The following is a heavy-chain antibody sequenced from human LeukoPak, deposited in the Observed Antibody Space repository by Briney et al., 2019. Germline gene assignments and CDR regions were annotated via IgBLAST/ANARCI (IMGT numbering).Heavy chain of an antibody. Sequence: ASVKVSCKASGYTFTSYDINWVRQATGQGLEWMGWMNPNSGNTGYAQKFQGSVTMTRNTSISTAYMELSSLRSEDTAVYYCARGGQDIVVVVAATSWFDSWGQGTLVTVSS. CDR2: MNPNSGNT. CDR3: ARGGQDIVVVVAATSWFDS. CDR1: GYTFTSYD. D-gene: IGHD2-15*01. V-gene: IGHV1-8*01. J-gene: IGHJ5*01.